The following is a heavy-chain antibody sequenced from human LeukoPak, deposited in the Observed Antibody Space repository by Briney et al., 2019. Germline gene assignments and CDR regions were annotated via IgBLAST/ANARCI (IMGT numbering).Heavy chain of an antibody. CDR3: AADAYCSNTSCYYYYYGMDV. V-gene: IGHV1-58*02. Sequence: SVKVSCKASGFTFTSSAMQWVRQARGQRLEWIGWIVVGSGNTNYAQKFQERVTITRDMSTSTAYMELGSLRSEDTAVYYCAADAYCSNTSCYYYYYGMDVWGQGTTVTVSS. D-gene: IGHD2-2*01. CDR2: IVVGSGNT. J-gene: IGHJ6*02. CDR1: GFTFTSSA.